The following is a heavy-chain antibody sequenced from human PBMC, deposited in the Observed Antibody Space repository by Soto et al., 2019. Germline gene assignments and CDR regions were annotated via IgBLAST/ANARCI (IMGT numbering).Heavy chain of an antibody. CDR2: IYYSGST. Sequence: SETLSLTCTVSGGSIRSYYWTWIRQPPGKGLEWLGYIYYSGSTNYNPSLKSRVTISVDTSKNQFSLKLSSVTAADTAGYYCARVMIVVGRGGNDAFDIWGQGTMVTVSS. V-gene: IGHV4-59*01. CDR3: ARVMIVVGRGGNDAFDI. D-gene: IGHD3-22*01. CDR1: GGSIRSYY. J-gene: IGHJ3*02.